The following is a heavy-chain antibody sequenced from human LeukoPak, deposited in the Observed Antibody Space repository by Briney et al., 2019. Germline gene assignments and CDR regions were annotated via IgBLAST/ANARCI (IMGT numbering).Heavy chain of an antibody. J-gene: IGHJ6*03. CDR2: ISSSSSYI. CDR1: GFTFSSYS. CDR3: ARDRMMDNYYYYYMDV. D-gene: IGHD3-16*01. Sequence: GGSLRLSCAASGFTFSSYSMNWVRQAPGKGLEWVSSISSSSSYIYYADSVKGRFTISRDNAKNSLYLQMNSLRADDTAVYYCARDRMMDNYYYYYMDVWGKGTTVTVSS. V-gene: IGHV3-21*01.